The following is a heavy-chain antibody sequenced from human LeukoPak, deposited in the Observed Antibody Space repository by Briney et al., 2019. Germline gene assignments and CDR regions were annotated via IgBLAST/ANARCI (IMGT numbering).Heavy chain of an antibody. Sequence: SETLSLTCTVSGGSISSSSYYWGWIRQPPGKGLEWIGNIYYSGSTYYNPSLKSRVTISVDTSKNQFSLKLSSVTAADTAVYYCARPYYYYYYMDVWGKGTTVTVSS. J-gene: IGHJ6*03. CDR1: GGSISSSSYY. CDR2: IYYSGST. V-gene: IGHV4-39*07. CDR3: ARPYYYYYYMDV.